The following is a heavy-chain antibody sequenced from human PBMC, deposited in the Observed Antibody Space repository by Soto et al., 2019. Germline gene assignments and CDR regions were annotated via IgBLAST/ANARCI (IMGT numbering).Heavy chain of an antibody. J-gene: IGHJ3*02. Sequence: ASVKVSCKASGYTFTSYGISWVRQAPGQGLEWMGWISAYNGNTNYAQKLQGRATMTTDTSTSTAYMELRSLRSDDTAVYYCARVSIFGVVPDIWGQGTMVTVSS. V-gene: IGHV1-18*01. D-gene: IGHD3-3*01. CDR2: ISAYNGNT. CDR3: ARVSIFGVVPDI. CDR1: GYTFTSYG.